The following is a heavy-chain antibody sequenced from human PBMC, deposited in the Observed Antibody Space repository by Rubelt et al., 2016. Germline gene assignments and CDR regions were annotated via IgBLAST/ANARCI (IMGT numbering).Heavy chain of an antibody. CDR3: TFFDY. CDR2: ISGSGGST. V-gene: IGHV3-23*01. CDR1: GFTFSNFA. Sequence: EVQLLESGGGWEQPGGSLRLSCAASGFTFSNFAMSWFRQAPGKGLEWLLSISGSGGSTYYADSVKGRFTVSRDNSKNMLYLQMNNLRVEETALYYCTFFDYWGQGTLVTVSS. J-gene: IGHJ4*02.